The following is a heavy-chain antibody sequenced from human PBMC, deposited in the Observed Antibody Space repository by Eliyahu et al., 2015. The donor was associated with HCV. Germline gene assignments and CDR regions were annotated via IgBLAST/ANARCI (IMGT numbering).Heavy chain of an antibody. CDR3: ARGAVPAAIGGNYYYGMDV. CDR1: GYTFTSYG. J-gene: IGHJ6*02. Sequence: QVQLVQSGAEAKKPGASVKVSCKASGYTFTSYGISWVRQAPGQGLEWMGWISAYNGNTNYAQKLQGRVTMTTDTSTSTASMELRSLRSDDTAVYYCARGAVPAAIGGNYYYGMDVWGQGTTVTVSS. CDR2: ISAYNGNT. V-gene: IGHV1-18*01. D-gene: IGHD2-2*01.